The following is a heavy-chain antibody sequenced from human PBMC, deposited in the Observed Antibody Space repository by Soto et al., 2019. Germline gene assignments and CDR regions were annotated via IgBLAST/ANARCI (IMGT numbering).Heavy chain of an antibody. J-gene: IGHJ6*03. CDR2: FDPEDGET. V-gene: IGHV1-24*01. CDR3: ATGVVPAAANYYYYYYYMDV. D-gene: IGHD2-2*01. CDR1: GYTLTELS. Sequence: ASVKVSCKVSGYTLTELSMHCVRQAPGKGLEWMGGFDPEDGETIYAQKFQGRVTMTEDTSTDTAYMELSSLRSEDTAVYYCATGVVPAAANYYYYYYYMDVWGKGTTVTVSS.